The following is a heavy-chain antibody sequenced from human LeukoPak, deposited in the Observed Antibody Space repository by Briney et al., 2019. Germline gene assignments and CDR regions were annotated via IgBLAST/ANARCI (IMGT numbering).Heavy chain of an antibody. J-gene: IGHJ4*02. V-gene: IGHV4-30-4*01. CDR3: ARDNRDGLRLGELSFFDY. CDR1: GVSISSGDYY. CDR2: IYYSGST. D-gene: IGHD3-16*02. Sequence: SETLSLTCTVSGVSISSGDYYWSWIRQPPGKGLEWIGYIYYSGSTYYNPSLKSRVTISVDTSKNQFSLKLSSVTAADTAVYCCARDNRDGLRLGELSFFDYWGQGTLVTVSS.